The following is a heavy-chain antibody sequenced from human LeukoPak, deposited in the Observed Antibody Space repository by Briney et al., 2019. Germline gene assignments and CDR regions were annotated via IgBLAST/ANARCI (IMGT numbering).Heavy chain of an antibody. Sequence: GGSLRLSCAASGFAFSSYWMSWVRQAPGKGLEWLGRIKSISYGGTIDYAAPVKGRFTISRGDSKNTLYLQMDSLETEDTAIYYCTRTWPGNTCFNFWGQGTLVTVSS. V-gene: IGHV3-15*01. D-gene: IGHD1-7*01. CDR2: IKSISYGGTI. J-gene: IGHJ4*02. CDR1: GFAFSSYW. CDR3: TRTWPGNTCFNF.